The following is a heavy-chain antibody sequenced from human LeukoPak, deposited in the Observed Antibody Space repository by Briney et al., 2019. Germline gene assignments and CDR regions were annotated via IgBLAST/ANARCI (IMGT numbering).Heavy chain of an antibody. V-gene: IGHV1-8*01. J-gene: IGHJ5*02. CDR2: MNPNSGNT. CDR3: ARVIVVVPAAKIWFDP. Sequence: ASVKVSCRASGYTFTSYDINWVRQATGQGLEWMGWMNPNSGNTGYAQKFQGRVTMTRNTSISTAYMELSSLRSEDTAVYYCARVIVVVPAAKIWFDPWGQGTLVTVSS. D-gene: IGHD2-2*01. CDR1: GYTFTSYD.